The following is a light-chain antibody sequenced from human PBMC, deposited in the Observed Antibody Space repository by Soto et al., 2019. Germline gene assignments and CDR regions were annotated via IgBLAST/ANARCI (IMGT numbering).Light chain of an antibody. Sequence: QSALTQPASVSGSPGQSITISCTGTSSDVGSYNLVSWYQQRPGKAPKLMIYEVSKRPSGVSNRFSGSNSGNTASLTISGLQAEDEADYSCCSYAGSSTWVFGGGTKLTVL. J-gene: IGLJ3*02. CDR3: CSYAGSSTWV. CDR2: EVS. CDR1: SSDVGSYNL. V-gene: IGLV2-23*02.